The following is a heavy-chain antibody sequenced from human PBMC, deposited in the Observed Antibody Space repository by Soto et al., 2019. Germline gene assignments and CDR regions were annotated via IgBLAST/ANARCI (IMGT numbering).Heavy chain of an antibody. J-gene: IGHJ4*02. CDR1: GYTFTSYG. CDR3: AGEGTPIAY. Sequence: QVQLVQSGAEVKKPGASVKVSCKASGYTFTSYGISWVRQAPGQGLEWMGWINAYNGNTNHAQKLQGRVTMTTDTSTSTAYIELTSLISDDAPVYYCAGEGTPIAYWGQGTLVTVSS. D-gene: IGHD2-15*01. V-gene: IGHV1-18*01. CDR2: INAYNGNT.